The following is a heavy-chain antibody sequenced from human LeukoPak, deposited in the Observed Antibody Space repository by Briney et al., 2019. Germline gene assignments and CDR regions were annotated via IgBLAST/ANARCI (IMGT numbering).Heavy chain of an antibody. D-gene: IGHD1-26*01. Sequence: GGSLRLSCAASGFTFSSYGMHWVRQAPGEGLEWVAVIWYDGSNKYYADSVKGRFTISRDNSKNTLYLQMNSLRAEDTAVYYCARSIGAFDIWGQGTMVTVSS. V-gene: IGHV3-33*01. J-gene: IGHJ3*02. CDR2: IWYDGSNK. CDR1: GFTFSSYG. CDR3: ARSIGAFDI.